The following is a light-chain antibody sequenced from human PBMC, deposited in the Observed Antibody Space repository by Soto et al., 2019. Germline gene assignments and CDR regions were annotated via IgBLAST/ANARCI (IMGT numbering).Light chain of an antibody. CDR3: QQYASSPWT. Sequence: EIVLTQSPGTLSLSPGERATLSCRASQGVSASYFAWYQQKPGQAPRLLIYSASSRATGIPDRFSGSGSGTDFTLTISRLEPEDLAVYYCQQYASSPWTFGKGTKVEIK. CDR2: SAS. J-gene: IGKJ1*01. CDR1: QGVSASY. V-gene: IGKV3-20*01.